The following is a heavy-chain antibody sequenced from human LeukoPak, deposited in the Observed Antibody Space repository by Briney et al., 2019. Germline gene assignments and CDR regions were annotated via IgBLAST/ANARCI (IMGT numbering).Heavy chain of an antibody. D-gene: IGHD3-22*01. J-gene: IGHJ1*01. CDR1: GFTLSSYW. V-gene: IGHV3-74*01. CDR2: IKSDGRT. Sequence: GGSLRLSCAASGFTLSSYWMHWVRQAPGKGLVWVSRIKSDGRTNYADSVKGRFTISRDNAKNTVSLQMNSLRAEDTGVYYCARAPSEIGGYYPEYFRHWARAPWSSSPQ. CDR3: ARAPSEIGGYYPEYFRH.